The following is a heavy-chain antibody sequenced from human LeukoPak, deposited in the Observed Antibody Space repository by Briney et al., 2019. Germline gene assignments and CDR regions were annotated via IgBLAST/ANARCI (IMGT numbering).Heavy chain of an antibody. J-gene: IGHJ4*02. CDR3: AKQLGYCSDGSCYFPY. V-gene: IGHV3-23*01. D-gene: IGHD2-15*01. CDR1: GFTFSSSA. CDR2: ISNNGGYT. Sequence: GGSLRLSCAASGFTFSSSAMSWVRQAPGKGLEWVPAISNNGGYTYYADSVRGRFTISRDNSKSTLCLQMNSLRAEDTAVYYCAKQLGYCSDGSCYFPYWGQGTLVTVSS.